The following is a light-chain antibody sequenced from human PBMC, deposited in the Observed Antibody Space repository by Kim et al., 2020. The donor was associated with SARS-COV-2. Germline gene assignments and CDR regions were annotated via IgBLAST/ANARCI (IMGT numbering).Light chain of an antibody. V-gene: IGKV3-11*01. CDR2: DAS. J-gene: IGKJ3*01. CDR1: QSVNSY. CDR3: QQRSNWPGFT. Sequence: SPGERATLSCRASQSVNSYLAWYQQKPGQAPRLLIYDASNRATGIPARFSGSGSGTDFTLTISSLEPEDFAVYYCQQRSNWPGFTFGPGTKVDIK.